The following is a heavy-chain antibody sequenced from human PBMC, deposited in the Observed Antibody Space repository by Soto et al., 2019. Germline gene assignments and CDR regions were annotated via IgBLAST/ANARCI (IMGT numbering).Heavy chain of an antibody. Sequence: GGSLRLSCAASGFTFSSYAMSWVRQAPGKGLEWVSAISGSGGSTYYADSVKGRFTISRDKSKNTLYLQMNSLRAEDTDVYYCAKAPTQSIAVAGTRQPPNWFDPWGQGTLVTVSS. J-gene: IGHJ5*02. V-gene: IGHV3-23*01. CDR3: AKAPTQSIAVAGTRQPPNWFDP. CDR2: ISGSGGST. CDR1: GFTFSSYA. D-gene: IGHD6-19*01.